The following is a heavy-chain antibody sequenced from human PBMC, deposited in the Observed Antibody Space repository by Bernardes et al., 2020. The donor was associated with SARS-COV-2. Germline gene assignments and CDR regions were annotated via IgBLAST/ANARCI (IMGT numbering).Heavy chain of an antibody. Sequence: GGSLRLSCAASGFTFSSYAMSWVRQAPGKGLEWVSAISGSGGSTYCADSVKGRFTISRDNSKNTLYLQMNSLRAEDTAVYYCAKDTTRYDILTGCDYWGQGTLVTVSS. CDR3: AKDTTRYDILTGCDY. D-gene: IGHD3-9*01. J-gene: IGHJ4*02. CDR1: GFTFSSYA. CDR2: ISGSGGST. V-gene: IGHV3-23*01.